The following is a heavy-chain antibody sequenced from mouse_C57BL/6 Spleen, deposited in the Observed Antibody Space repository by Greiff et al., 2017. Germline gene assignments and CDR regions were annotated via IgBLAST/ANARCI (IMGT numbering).Heavy chain of an antibody. D-gene: IGHD2-4*01. Sequence: VQLQQPGAELVKPGASVKMSCKASGYTFTSYWITWVKQRPGQGLEWIGDIYPGSGSTNYNEKFKSKATLTVDTSSSTAYMQLSSLTSEDSAVYYCARREDYDYPWFAYWGQGTLVTVSA. CDR2: IYPGSGST. V-gene: IGHV1-55*01. J-gene: IGHJ3*01. CDR3: ARREDYDYPWFAY. CDR1: GYTFTSYW.